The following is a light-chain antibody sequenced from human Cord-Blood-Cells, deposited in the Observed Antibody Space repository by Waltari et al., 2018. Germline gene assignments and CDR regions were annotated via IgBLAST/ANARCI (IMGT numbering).Light chain of an antibody. V-gene: IGLV2-11*01. CDR1: SSDVVGYNY. Sequence: QSALTQPPSVSGSPGQSVPISCTGTSSDVVGYNYVSWYQQHPGKAPKLMIYDVSKRPSGVPDRFSGSKSGNAPSLSISGLQAEDDADYYCCSYAGSFYVFGTGTKVTVL. CDR2: DVS. CDR3: CSYAGSFYV. J-gene: IGLJ1*01.